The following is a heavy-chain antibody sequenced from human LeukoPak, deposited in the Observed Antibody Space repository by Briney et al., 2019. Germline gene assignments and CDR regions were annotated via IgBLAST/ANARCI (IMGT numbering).Heavy chain of an antibody. CDR1: GYTFTSYA. J-gene: IGHJ5*02. Sequence: ASVKVSCKASGYTFTSYAMHWVRQAPGQRLEWMGWINAGNGNTKYSQEFQGRVTITRDTSASTVYMELSSLRSEDTAVYYCARDDSSGEYNWFDPWGQGTLVTVSS. V-gene: IGHV1-3*03. D-gene: IGHD3-22*01. CDR3: ARDDSSGEYNWFDP. CDR2: INAGNGNT.